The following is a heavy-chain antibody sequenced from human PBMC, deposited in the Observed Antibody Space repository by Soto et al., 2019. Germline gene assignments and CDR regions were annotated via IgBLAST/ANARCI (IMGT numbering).Heavy chain of an antibody. J-gene: IGHJ4*02. D-gene: IGHD5-12*01. V-gene: IGHV4-31*03. Sequence: SETLSLTCTVSGGSISSGGYYWSWIRQHPGKGLEWIGYIYYSGSTYYNPSLKSRVTISVDTSKNQFSLKLSSVTAADTAVYYCARESGYSGYDRMGPSYWGQGTLVTVSS. CDR3: ARESGYSGYDRMGPSY. CDR2: IYYSGST. CDR1: GGSISSGGYY.